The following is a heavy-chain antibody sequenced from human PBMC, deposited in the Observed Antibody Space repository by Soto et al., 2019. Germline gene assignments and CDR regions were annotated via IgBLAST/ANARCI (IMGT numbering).Heavy chain of an antibody. V-gene: IGHV3-23*01. Sequence: EVQLLESGGVLVQPGGSLRLSCAASGFTFSSNVMSWVRQAPGKGLEWVSGISGSGVNTYSADSVKGRFSISRDNSKNTMYVQMNSLRAEDTAVYYCAKSRRNSFGAGMDVWGQGTTVTVSS. J-gene: IGHJ6*02. D-gene: IGHD3-16*01. CDR2: ISGSGVNT. CDR1: GFTFSSNV. CDR3: AKSRRNSFGAGMDV.